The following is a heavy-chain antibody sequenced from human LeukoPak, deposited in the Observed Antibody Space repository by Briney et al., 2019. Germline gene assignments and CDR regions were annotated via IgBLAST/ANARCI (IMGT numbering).Heavy chain of an antibody. CDR3: ARETSSSWFDY. V-gene: IGHV4-59*01. CDR1: GGSISSYY. Sequence: SETLSLTCTVSGGSISSYYWSWIRQPPGKGLEWIGYIYYSGSTNYNPSLESRVTISVDTSKNQFSLKLSSVTAADTAVYYCARETSSSWFDYWGQGTLVTVSS. J-gene: IGHJ4*02. D-gene: IGHD6-13*01. CDR2: IYYSGST.